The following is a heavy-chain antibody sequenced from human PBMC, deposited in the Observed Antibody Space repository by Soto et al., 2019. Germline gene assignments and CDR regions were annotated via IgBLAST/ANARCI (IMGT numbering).Heavy chain of an antibody. J-gene: IGHJ3*02. CDR1: GFTFSSYA. V-gene: IGHV3-23*01. Sequence: EVQLLESGGGLVQPGGSLRLSCAASGFTFSSYAMSWVRQAPGKGLEWVSAISGSGGTTYYADSVKGRFTFSKANSKNTLYLQMNSLRAEETAVYYCAKTANGWFSAFDIWGQGTMVTVSS. D-gene: IGHD6-19*01. CDR3: AKTANGWFSAFDI. CDR2: ISGSGGTT.